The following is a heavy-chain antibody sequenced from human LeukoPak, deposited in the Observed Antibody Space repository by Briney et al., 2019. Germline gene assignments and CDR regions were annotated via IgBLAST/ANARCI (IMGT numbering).Heavy chain of an antibody. J-gene: IGHJ4*02. V-gene: IGHV3-23*01. CDR1: ALTFSSDA. Sequence: GGSLRLSCVAPALTFSSDAMSWVRQAPGKGLEWVSAISGSGVSTYYADSVKGRFTISRDNSRKTLYLQMNSLRAEDTAVYYCAKQLEGNDRVPIFYYFDYWGQGTLVTVSS. CDR3: AKQLEGNDRVPIFYYFDY. D-gene: IGHD3-16*02. CDR2: ISGSGVST.